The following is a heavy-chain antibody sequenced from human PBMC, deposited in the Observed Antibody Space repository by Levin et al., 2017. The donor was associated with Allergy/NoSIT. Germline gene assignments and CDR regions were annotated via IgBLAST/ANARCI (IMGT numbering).Heavy chain of an antibody. Sequence: PVASVKVSCKASGGTFSSYAISWVRQAPGQGLEWMGGIIPIFGTANYAQKFQGRVTITADKSTSTAYMELSSLRSEDTAVYYCASGPIGVVVAATPSDWFDPWGQGTLVTVSS. CDR3: ASGPIGVVVAATPSDWFDP. V-gene: IGHV1-69*06. CDR1: GGTFSSYA. D-gene: IGHD2-15*01. J-gene: IGHJ5*02. CDR2: IIPIFGTA.